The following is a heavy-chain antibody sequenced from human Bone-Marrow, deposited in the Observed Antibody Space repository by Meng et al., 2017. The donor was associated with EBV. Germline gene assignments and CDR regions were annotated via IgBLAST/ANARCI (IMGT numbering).Heavy chain of an antibody. V-gene: IGHV1-3*04. J-gene: IGHJ4*02. CDR3: AREGADY. D-gene: IGHD1-26*01. Sequence: AQFVHMGAEVKNPGASLKVTCKASGYTLTDFTSYPIHWVRQAPGQGLEWMGRINTDNGNTKYSQNFQGRVTITRDTSASTVYVELSSLRSEDTAVYYCAREGADYWGQGTLVTVSS. CDR1: GYTLTDFTSYP. CDR2: INTDNGNT.